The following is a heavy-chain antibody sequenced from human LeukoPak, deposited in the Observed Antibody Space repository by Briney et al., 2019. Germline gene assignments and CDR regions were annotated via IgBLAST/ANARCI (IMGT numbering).Heavy chain of an antibody. D-gene: IGHD5-12*01. V-gene: IGHV4-39*01. CDR2: IYYSGST. CDR1: GGSISSNSYY. Sequence: PSETLSLTCTVSGGSISSNSYYWGWIRQPPGKGLEWIGSIYYSGSTYYNPSLKSRVPASMDTSKNQFSLKLSSVTAADTAMYYCARSSEATVAPIKRYLENWGQGTLVTVSS. CDR3: ARSSEATVAPIKRYLEN. J-gene: IGHJ1*01.